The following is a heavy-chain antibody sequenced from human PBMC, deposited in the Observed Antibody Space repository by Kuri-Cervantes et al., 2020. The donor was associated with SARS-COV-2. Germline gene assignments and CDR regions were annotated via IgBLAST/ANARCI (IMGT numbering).Heavy chain of an antibody. Sequence: SETLSLTCTVSGGSISSYYWSWIRQPAGKGLEWIGRIYTSGSTNYNPSLKSRVTMSVDTSKNQFSLKLSAVTAADTALYYCARGDVVVVDATSDYYGMDVWGQGTTVTVSS. V-gene: IGHV4-4*07. CDR2: IYTSGST. CDR1: GGSISSYY. J-gene: IGHJ6*02. D-gene: IGHD2-15*01. CDR3: ARGDVVVVDATSDYYGMDV.